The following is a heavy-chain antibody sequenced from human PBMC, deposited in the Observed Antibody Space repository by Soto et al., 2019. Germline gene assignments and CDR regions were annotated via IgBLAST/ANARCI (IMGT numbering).Heavy chain of an antibody. V-gene: IGHV4-30-4*08. Sequence: PSETLSLTCTVSGGSISSGGYYWSWIRQHPGKGLEWIGYIYYSGSTYYNPSLKSRVTISVDTSKNQFSLKLSSVTAADTAVYYCARDNGDYDREYKWFDPWGQGTLVTVS. D-gene: IGHD4-17*01. J-gene: IGHJ5*02. CDR1: GGSISSGGYY. CDR3: ARDNGDYDREYKWFDP. CDR2: IYYSGST.